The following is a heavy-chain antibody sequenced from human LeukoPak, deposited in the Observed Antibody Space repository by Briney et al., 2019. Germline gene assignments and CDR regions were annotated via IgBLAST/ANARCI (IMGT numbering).Heavy chain of an antibody. CDR1: GYTFTSYS. CDR3: ARDPAYCSSTGCASVRFDP. CDR2: ISTYNGNT. Sequence: ASVKVSCKASGYTFTSYSISWERQAPAQGLERMGWISTYNGNTNYAQKLQGRVTMTTDTSTSTAYMELKILRSDDTAVYYCARDPAYCSSTGCASVRFDPWGQGTLVTVSS. V-gene: IGHV1-18*01. J-gene: IGHJ5*02. D-gene: IGHD2-2*01.